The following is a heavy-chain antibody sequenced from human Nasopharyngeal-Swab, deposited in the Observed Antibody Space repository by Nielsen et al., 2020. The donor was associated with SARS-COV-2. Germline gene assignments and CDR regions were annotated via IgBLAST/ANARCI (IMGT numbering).Heavy chain of an antibody. D-gene: IGHD6-6*01. V-gene: IGHV1-18*04. J-gene: IGHJ4*02. CDR1: GYTFTSYG. CDR3: ARAQRWAARRDFDY. CDR2: ISAYNGNT. Sequence: ASVKVSFKASGYTFTSYGISWVRQAPGQGLEWMGWISAYNGNTNYAQKLQGRVTMTTDTSTSTAYMELRSLRSDDTAVYYCARAQRWAARRDFDYWGQGTLVTVSS.